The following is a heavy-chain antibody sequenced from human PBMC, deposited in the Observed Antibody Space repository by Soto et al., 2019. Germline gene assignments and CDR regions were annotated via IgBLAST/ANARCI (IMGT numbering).Heavy chain of an antibody. CDR3: ASVPLDF. CDR1: GYTLTDFS. J-gene: IGHJ4*02. Sequence: GAAVKVACKVSGYTLTDFSMHWVRHAPGKGLEWMRGFDAEDVERIYAQKFQSRVTMSEDTSTDTGYTKLSSLKSVDTAMYYWASVPLDFWGQGTPVTVSS. V-gene: IGHV1-24*01. CDR2: FDAEDVER.